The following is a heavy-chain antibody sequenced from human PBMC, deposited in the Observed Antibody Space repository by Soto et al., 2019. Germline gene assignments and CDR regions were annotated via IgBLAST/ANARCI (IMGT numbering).Heavy chain of an antibody. CDR1: GYTFTSYY. CDR3: AGGVVGGVAVFRKLFLFDN. CDR2: INPSGGST. V-gene: IGHV1-46*01. Sequence: ASVKVSCKASGYTFTSYYMHWVRQAPGQGLEWMGIINPSGGSTSYAQKFQGRVTMTRDTSTSTVYMKLRSLRSEDTAEYYCAGGVVGGVAVFRKLFLFDNGAGGTLVTVSP. D-gene: IGHD2-15*01. J-gene: IGHJ4*02.